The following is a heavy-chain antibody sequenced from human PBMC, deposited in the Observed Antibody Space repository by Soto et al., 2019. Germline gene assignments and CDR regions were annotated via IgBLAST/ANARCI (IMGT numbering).Heavy chain of an antibody. V-gene: IGHV1-18*01. CDR1: GHTFTSYG. D-gene: IGHD6-19*01. CDR3: ARGLAVAVSYNWFDP. Sequence: GASVKVSCKASGHTFTSYGISWVRQAPGQGLEWMGWISAYNGNTNYAQKLQGRVTMTTDTSTSTAYMELRSLRSDDTAVYYCARGLAVAVSYNWFDPWGQGTLVTVSS. CDR2: ISAYNGNT. J-gene: IGHJ5*02.